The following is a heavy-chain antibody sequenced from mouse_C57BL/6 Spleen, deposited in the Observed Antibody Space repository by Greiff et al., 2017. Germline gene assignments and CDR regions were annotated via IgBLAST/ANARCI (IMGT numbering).Heavy chain of an antibody. D-gene: IGHD2-3*01. CDR2: IDPSDSYT. V-gene: IGHV1-69*01. Sequence: QVQLQQPGAELVMPGASVKLSCKASGYTFTSYWMHWVKQRPGQGLEWIGEIDPSDSYTNYNQKFKGKSTLTVDKSSSTAYMQLSSLTSEDSAVYYCARFDGYYIYYFDYWGQGTTLTVSS. J-gene: IGHJ2*01. CDR1: GYTFTSYW. CDR3: ARFDGYYIYYFDY.